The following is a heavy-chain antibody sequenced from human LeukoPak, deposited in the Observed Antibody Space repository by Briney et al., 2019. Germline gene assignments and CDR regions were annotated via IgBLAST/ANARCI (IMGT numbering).Heavy chain of an antibody. CDR1: RYSFISYW. Sequence: GESLKISCKGSRYSFISYWIGWVRQMPGTGLEWMGIIYPGDSNTRYSPSFQGQVTISADKSISTAYLQWSSLKASDTAMYYCARPRIAAAGTSAFDIWGQGTMVTVSS. CDR2: IYPGDSNT. CDR3: ARPRIAAAGTSAFDI. V-gene: IGHV5-51*01. D-gene: IGHD6-13*01. J-gene: IGHJ3*02.